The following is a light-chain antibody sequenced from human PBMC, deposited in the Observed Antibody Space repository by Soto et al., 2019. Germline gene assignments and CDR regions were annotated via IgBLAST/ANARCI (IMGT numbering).Light chain of an antibody. CDR1: QSISSSY. CDR2: HAS. V-gene: IGKV3-20*01. Sequence: ENVLTQSPGTLSLSPGERATLSCRASQSISSSYLAWYQQKPGQTPRLLIYHASNRATGIPDRFSVSGSGTDFTLTISRLEPEDFAVYYCQQYCDSLLTFGGGTKVEIK. J-gene: IGKJ4*01. CDR3: QQYCDSLLT.